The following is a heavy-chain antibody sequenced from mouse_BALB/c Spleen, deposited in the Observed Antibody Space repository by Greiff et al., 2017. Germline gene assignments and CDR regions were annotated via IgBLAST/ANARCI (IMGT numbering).Heavy chain of an antibody. V-gene: IGHV5-9-4*01. CDR2: ISSGGSYT. CDR1: GFTFSSYA. J-gene: IGHJ4*01. D-gene: IGHD1-2*01. Sequence: EVQVVESGGGLVKPGGSLKLSCAASGFTFSSYAMSWVRQSPEKRLEWVAEISSGGSYTYYPDTVTGRFTISRDNAKNTLYLEMSSLRSEDTAMYYCARDGTTARAMDYWGQGTSVTVSS. CDR3: ARDGTTARAMDY.